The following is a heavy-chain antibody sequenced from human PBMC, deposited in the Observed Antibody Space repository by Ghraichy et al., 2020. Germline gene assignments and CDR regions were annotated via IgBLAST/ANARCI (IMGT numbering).Heavy chain of an antibody. CDR2: INHSGST. CDR3: ARGRRYRMVDY. CDR1: GGSFSGYY. J-gene: IGHJ4*02. D-gene: IGHD5-18*01. Sequence: SQTLSLTCAVYGGSFSGYYWSWIRQPPGKGLEWIGEINHSGSTNYNPSLKSRVTISVDTSKNQFSLKLSSVTAADTAVYYCARGRRYRMVDYWGQGTLVTVSS. V-gene: IGHV4-34*01.